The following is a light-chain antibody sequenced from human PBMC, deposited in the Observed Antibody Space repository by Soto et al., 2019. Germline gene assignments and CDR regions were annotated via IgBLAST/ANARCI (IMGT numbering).Light chain of an antibody. CDR2: DVS. V-gene: IGLV2-14*01. Sequence: QSALTQPPSVSGSPGQSITISCTGTSSDVGGSNYVSWYQQHPGKAPKLMIYDVSNRPSGVSNRFSGSKSGNTASLTISGLQAEDEADYYCSSYTSSSTPVVFGGGTKLTVL. J-gene: IGLJ2*01. CDR3: SSYTSSSTPVV. CDR1: SSDVGGSNY.